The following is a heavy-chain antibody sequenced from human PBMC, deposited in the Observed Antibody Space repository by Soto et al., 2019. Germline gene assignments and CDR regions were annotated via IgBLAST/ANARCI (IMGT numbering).Heavy chain of an antibody. J-gene: IGHJ5*02. Sequence: QITLKESGPTLVKPTQTLTLTCTFSGFSLSTSGVGVGWIRQPPGKALEWLALIYWDDNKRYSPSLKSRLTRTKDTSNSQVVLTMPNVDPVDTATSYCAQTYSYGSNWFDPWGQGTLSPSPQ. D-gene: IGHD3-10*01. CDR2: IYWDDNK. V-gene: IGHV2-5*02. CDR1: GFSLSTSGVG. CDR3: AQTYSYGSNWFDP.